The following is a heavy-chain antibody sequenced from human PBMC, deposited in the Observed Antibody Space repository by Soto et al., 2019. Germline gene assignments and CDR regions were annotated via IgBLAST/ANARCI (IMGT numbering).Heavy chain of an antibody. CDR3: AGVSKPPYYDILTGPDPYGMDV. D-gene: IGHD3-9*01. Sequence: SETLSLTCAVSGVSISSSNWWSGGRPSPGKGLEWPGVVYRSGSTKYNPSIKSRVTMSVATSKNPFYPKLSSVTGAHTAVYYCAGVSKPPYYDILTGPDPYGMDVGGQGTTVTVSS. CDR1: GVSISSSNW. V-gene: IGHV4-4*02. J-gene: IGHJ6*02. CDR2: VYRSGST.